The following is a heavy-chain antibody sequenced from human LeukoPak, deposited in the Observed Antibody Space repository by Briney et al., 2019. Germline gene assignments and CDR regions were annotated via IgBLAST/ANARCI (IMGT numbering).Heavy chain of an antibody. CDR3: TRVSYYGHRRRHFDY. V-gene: IGHV3-7*03. CDR2: INPDGSEK. CDR1: GFTFRTSW. Sequence: PGGSLRLSCGASGFTFRTSWMNWVRQAPGKGLEWVASINPDGSEKYSVDSVKGRFTISRDNAKNSLYLQMNSLKTEDTAVYYCTRVSYYGHRRRHFDYWGQGTLVTVSS. D-gene: IGHD3-10*01. J-gene: IGHJ4*02.